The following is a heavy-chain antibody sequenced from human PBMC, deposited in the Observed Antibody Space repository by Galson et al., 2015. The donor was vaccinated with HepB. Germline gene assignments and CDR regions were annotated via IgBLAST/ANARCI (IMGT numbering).Heavy chain of an antibody. CDR1: GGSISSSSYY. J-gene: IGHJ4*02. Sequence: ETLSLTCTVSGGSISSSSYYWGWIRQPPGKGLEWIGSIYYSGSTYYNPSLKSRVTISVDTSKNQFSLKLSSVTAADTAVYYCARDIRVMVRESGYFDYWGQGTLVTVSS. D-gene: IGHD3-10*01. V-gene: IGHV4-39*02. CDR3: ARDIRVMVRESGYFDY. CDR2: IYYSGST.